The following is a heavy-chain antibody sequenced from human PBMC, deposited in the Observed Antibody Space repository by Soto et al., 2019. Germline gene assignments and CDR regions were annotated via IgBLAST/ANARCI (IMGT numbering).Heavy chain of an antibody. CDR3: AHGRRWDASDI. V-gene: IGHV2-5*02. J-gene: IGHJ3*02. D-gene: IGHD2-15*01. Sequence: QITLKESGPTLVKPTQTLTLTCTFSGFSLSTSGVVVGWIRQPPGKALEWLALIYWDDDKRYNPSLKSRLTITKDTSKTQVVLTMTNMDPVDTATYYCAHGRRWDASDIWGQGTMVTVSS. CDR2: IYWDDDK. CDR1: GFSLSTSGVV.